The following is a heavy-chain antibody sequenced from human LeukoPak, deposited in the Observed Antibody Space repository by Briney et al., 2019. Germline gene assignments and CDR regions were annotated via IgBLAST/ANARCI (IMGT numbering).Heavy chain of an antibody. Sequence: GGSLRLSCAASGFIFSSYAMSWVRQAPGKGLEWVSGISGSGGSTYYADSVKGRFTISRDNSKNTLYLQMNSLRAEDTAVYYCARSGSYFCDYWGQGTLVTVSS. D-gene: IGHD1-26*01. J-gene: IGHJ4*02. CDR1: GFIFSSYA. CDR2: ISGSGGST. V-gene: IGHV3-23*01. CDR3: ARSGSYFCDY.